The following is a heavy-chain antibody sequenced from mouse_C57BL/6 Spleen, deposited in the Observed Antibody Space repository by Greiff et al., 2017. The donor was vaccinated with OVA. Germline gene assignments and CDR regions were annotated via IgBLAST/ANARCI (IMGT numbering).Heavy chain of an antibody. J-gene: IGHJ2*01. V-gene: IGHV1-76*01. D-gene: IGHD3-2*02. CDR2: IYPGSGNT. Sequence: QVQLQQSGAELVRPGASVKLSCKASGYTFTDYYINWVKQRPGQGLEWIARIYPGSGNTYYNEKFKGKATLTAEKSSSTAYMQLSSLTSEDSAVYFCAREDSSGYYFDYWGQGTTLTVSS. CDR3: AREDSSGYYFDY. CDR1: GYTFTDYY.